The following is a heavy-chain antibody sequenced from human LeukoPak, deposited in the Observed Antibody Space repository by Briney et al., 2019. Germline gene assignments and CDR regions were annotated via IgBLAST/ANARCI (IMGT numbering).Heavy chain of an antibody. Sequence: ASVKVSCKASGYTFTGYYMHWVRQAPGQGLEWMGRINPNSGGTNYAQKFQGRVTMTRDTSISTAYMELSRLRSDDTAVYYCAREGCSNTSCRSSGRVRKLGWFDPWGQGTLVTVSS. D-gene: IGHD2-2*01. CDR3: AREGCSNTSCRSSGRVRKLGWFDP. CDR1: GYTFTGYY. J-gene: IGHJ5*02. CDR2: INPNSGGT. V-gene: IGHV1-2*06.